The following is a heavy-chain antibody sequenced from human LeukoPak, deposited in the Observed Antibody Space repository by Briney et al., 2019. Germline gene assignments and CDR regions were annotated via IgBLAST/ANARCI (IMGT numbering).Heavy chain of an antibody. D-gene: IGHD6-19*01. J-gene: IGHJ3*02. CDR3: ARGGKSSGWIFYAFDI. CDR1: GGTFSSYA. V-gene: IGHV1-69*04. Sequence: GASVKVSCKASGGTFSSYAISWVRQAPGQGLEWMGRIIPILGIANYAQKFQGRVTITADKSTSTACMELSSLRSEHTAVYYCARGGKSSGWIFYAFDIWGQGTMVTVSS. CDR2: IIPILGIA.